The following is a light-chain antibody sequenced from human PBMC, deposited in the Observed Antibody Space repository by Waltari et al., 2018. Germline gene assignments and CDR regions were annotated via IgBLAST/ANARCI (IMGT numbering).Light chain of an antibody. Sequence: EIVLTQSPGPLSLSAGERATLSCRASQSIKSIYLAWYQQKPGQAPRLLIYGASSRATGIPDRFSGSGSGTDFTFTISRLEPEDFAVYYCQHYGASPTITFGGGTKVEIK. CDR3: QHYGASPTIT. V-gene: IGKV3-20*01. CDR1: QSIKSIY. CDR2: GAS. J-gene: IGKJ4*01.